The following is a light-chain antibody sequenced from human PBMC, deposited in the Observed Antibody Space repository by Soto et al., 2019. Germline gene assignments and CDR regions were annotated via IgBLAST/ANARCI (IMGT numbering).Light chain of an antibody. CDR3: VVWDDSLTVL. CDR2: GDD. CDR1: SSDIGKNY. Sequence: QSVLTQPPSVSGTPGQRVTISCSGTSSDIGKNYVYWYQHLPGTAPKLLIHGDDRRPSRVPDRFSGSKSGTSASLAISGLRSEDEGDYYCVVWDDSLTVLFGGGTKVTVL. V-gene: IGLV1-47*01. J-gene: IGLJ3*02.